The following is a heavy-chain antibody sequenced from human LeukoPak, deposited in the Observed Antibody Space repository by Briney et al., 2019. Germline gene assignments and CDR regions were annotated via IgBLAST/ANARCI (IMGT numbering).Heavy chain of an antibody. CDR3: ARALSDSSGYYPYYYYGMDV. D-gene: IGHD3-22*01. CDR2: IIPIFGTA. Sequence: SVKVSCKASGYTFTSYDINWVRQATGQGLEWMGGIIPIFGTANYAQKFQGRVTITADESTSTAYMELSSLRSEDTAVYYCARALSDSSGYYPYYYYGMDVWGQGTTVTVSS. V-gene: IGHV1-69*13. CDR1: GYTFTSYD. J-gene: IGHJ6*02.